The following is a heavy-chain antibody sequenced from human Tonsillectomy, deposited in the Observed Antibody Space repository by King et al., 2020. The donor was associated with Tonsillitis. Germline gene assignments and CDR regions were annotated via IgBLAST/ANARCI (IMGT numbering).Heavy chain of an antibody. V-gene: IGHV3-11*01. CDR2: ISSSGSTI. CDR1: GFTFSDYY. CDR3: AGDSSIEYCSSTSCLGGPDY. D-gene: IGHD2-2*01. J-gene: IGHJ4*02. Sequence: QVQLVESGGGLVKPGGSLRLSCAVSGFTFSDYYMSWIRQAPGKGLEWISYISSSGSTIYYADSVKGRFTISRDNAKNSLYLQMNSLRAEDTAVYYCAGDSSIEYCSSTSCLGGPDYWGQGTLVTVSS.